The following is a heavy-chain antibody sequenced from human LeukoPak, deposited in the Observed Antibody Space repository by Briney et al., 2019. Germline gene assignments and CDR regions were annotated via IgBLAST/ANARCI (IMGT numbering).Heavy chain of an antibody. CDR1: GYTFTSYY. CDR3: ARDQGVGSSWFDY. Sequence: ASVKVSCTASGYTFTSYYIHWVRQAPGQGLEWMGIINPAGGSTTYAQKFQGSRLTLTRDTSTSTVYMELSSLRSEDTAVYYCARDQGVGSSWFDYWGQGTLVTVSS. J-gene: IGHJ4*02. D-gene: IGHD6-13*01. CDR2: INPAGGST. V-gene: IGHV1-46*01.